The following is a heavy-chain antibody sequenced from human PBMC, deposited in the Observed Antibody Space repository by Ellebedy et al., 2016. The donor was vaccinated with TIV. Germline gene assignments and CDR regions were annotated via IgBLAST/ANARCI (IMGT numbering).Heavy chain of an antibody. D-gene: IGHD2-2*01. V-gene: IGHV4-59*13. J-gene: IGHJ4*02. CDR1: GGCFNSYY. CDR3: ARSCSPSCWECLEY. Sequence: SETLSLXCTVSGGCFNSYYWTWIRQPPGKGLEWVGHLTHTGRTNYNPSLQSRVAISLDSSKTQFSLELNSVTAADTAVYFRARSCSPSCWECLEYWGQGVLVTVSS. CDR2: LTHTGRT.